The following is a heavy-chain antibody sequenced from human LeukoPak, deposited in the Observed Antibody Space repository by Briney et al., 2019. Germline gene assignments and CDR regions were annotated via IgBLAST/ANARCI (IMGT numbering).Heavy chain of an antibody. V-gene: IGHV1-69*10. Sequence: ASVKVSCKASGGTFSSYAISWVRQAPGQGLEWMGGIIPILGTANYAQKFQGRVTITADKSTSTAYMEPSSLRSEDTAVYYCVGGDWNMDVWGKGTTVTVSS. J-gene: IGHJ6*04. CDR3: VGGDWNMDV. D-gene: IGHD2-21*02. CDR1: GGTFSSYA. CDR2: IIPILGTA.